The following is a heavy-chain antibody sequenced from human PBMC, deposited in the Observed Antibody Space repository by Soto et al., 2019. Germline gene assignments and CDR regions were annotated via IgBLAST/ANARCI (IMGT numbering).Heavy chain of an antibody. D-gene: IGHD2-2*01. CDR3: AILYCSSTSCFNY. J-gene: IGHJ4*02. CDR1: GLTFNRYW. V-gene: IGHV3-74*01. CDR2: INTDGSNT. Sequence: GGSLRLSCAASGLTFNRYWMHWVRHPPGKGLVWVSHINTDGSNTNYADSVKGRFTISRDNSKNTLYLQMNSLRAEDTAVYYCAILYCSSTSCFNYWGQGTLVTVS.